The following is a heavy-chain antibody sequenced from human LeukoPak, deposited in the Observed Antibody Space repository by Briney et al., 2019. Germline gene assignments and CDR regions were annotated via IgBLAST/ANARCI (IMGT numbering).Heavy chain of an antibody. CDR2: IIPILGIA. CDR3: ARVGELRTFDY. V-gene: IGHV1-69*04. CDR1: GGTFSSYA. Sequence: SVKVSCKASGGTFSSYAISWVRQAPGQGLERMGRIIPILGIANYAQKFQGRVTITADKSTSTAYMELSSLRSEDTAVYYCARVGELRTFDYWGQGTLVTVSS. D-gene: IGHD4-23*01. J-gene: IGHJ4*02.